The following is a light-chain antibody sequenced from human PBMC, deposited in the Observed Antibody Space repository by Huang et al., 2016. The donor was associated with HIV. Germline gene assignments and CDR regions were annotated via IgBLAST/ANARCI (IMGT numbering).Light chain of an antibody. CDR1: PSVSSN. J-gene: IGKJ4*01. Sequence: EIVMTQSPATLSVSPGERATLSCRASPSVSSNLAWYQQKPGQAPRLLIYGASTRATGIPARFRGSGSGTEFTLTISSLQSEDFAVYYCQQYNNWPFTFGGGTKVEIK. V-gene: IGKV3-15*01. CDR3: QQYNNWPFT. CDR2: GAS.